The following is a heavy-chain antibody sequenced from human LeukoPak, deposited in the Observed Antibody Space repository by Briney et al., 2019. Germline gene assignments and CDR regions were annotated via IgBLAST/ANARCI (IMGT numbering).Heavy chain of an antibody. V-gene: IGHV1-69*05. CDR2: IVPIFGKT. Sequence: SVKVSCKASGGSFSSNIIGWVRQAPGQGLEWMGGIVPIFGKTKYAQKFQGRVTITTDESSSTAYMELSSLRSDDTAIYYCARGSGIPAPISWFDPWGQGTLVTVSS. CDR3: ARGSGIPAPISWFDP. D-gene: IGHD2-2*01. CDR1: GGSFSSNI. J-gene: IGHJ5*02.